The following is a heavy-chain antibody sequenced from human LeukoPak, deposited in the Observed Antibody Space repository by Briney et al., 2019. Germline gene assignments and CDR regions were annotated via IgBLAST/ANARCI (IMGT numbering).Heavy chain of an antibody. D-gene: IGHD2-15*01. V-gene: IGHV3-48*03. CDR2: ISSSGSTI. Sequence: GGSLRLSCAASGLTFSNYEMNWVRQDPGKGLEWVSYISSSGSTIYYADSVKGRFTISRDNAKSSLYLQMNSLRAEDTAVYYCARVGPGYCSGGSCYQYYYMDVWGKGTTVTVSS. CDR3: ARVGPGYCSGGSCYQYYYMDV. J-gene: IGHJ6*03. CDR1: GLTFSNYE.